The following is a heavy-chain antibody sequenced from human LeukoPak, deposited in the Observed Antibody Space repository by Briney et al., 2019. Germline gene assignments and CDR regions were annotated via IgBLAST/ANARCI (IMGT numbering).Heavy chain of an antibody. CDR1: GFTFSRSW. CDR3: ARHSDYCFDL. CDR2: IKQDGTSK. V-gene: IGHV3-7*02. D-gene: IGHD2-21*01. J-gene: IGHJ4*02. Sequence: GGSLRLSCAASGFTFSRSWMGWVRQAPGKGLEWVANIKQDGTSKYYVDSVMGRFTISRDNAENPVYLQMNSLSAGDTAVYYCARHSDYCFDLWSPGTRVTVSS.